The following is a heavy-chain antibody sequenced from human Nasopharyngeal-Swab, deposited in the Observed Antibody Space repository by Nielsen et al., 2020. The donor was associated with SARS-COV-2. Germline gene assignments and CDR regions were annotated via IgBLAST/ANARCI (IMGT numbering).Heavy chain of an antibody. J-gene: IGHJ6*02. CDR2: ISSSSSTI. CDR1: GFTFSSYS. CDR3: ARGATILGGHASRMDV. D-gene: IGHD3-3*01. Sequence: GESLKISCAASGFTFSSYSMNWVRQAPGKGLERVSYISSSSSTIYYADSVKGRFTISRDNAKNSLYLQMNSLRDEDTAVYYCARGATILGGHASRMDVWGQGTTVTVSS. V-gene: IGHV3-48*02.